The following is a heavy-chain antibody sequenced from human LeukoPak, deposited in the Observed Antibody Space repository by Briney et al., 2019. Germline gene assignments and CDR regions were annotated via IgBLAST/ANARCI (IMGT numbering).Heavy chain of an antibody. Sequence: ASVKVSCKASGYTFTSYDINWVRQASGQGVQWMGWMNPNSGNTGYAQKFQGRVTMTRNTSISTAYRELSSLRSEDTAVYYCARGLSGYYYDSSGYYGYWGQGTLVTVSS. CDR3: ARGLSGYYYDSSGYYGY. J-gene: IGHJ4*02. CDR2: MNPNSGNT. V-gene: IGHV1-8*01. D-gene: IGHD3-22*01. CDR1: GYTFTSYD.